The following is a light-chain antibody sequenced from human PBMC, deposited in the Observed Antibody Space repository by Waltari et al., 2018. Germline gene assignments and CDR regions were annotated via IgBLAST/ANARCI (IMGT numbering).Light chain of an antibody. V-gene: IGLV2-14*03. CDR1: SSDIGGYDY. J-gene: IGLJ1*01. CDR3: NSYSDSSIYL. CDR2: DVT. Sequence: QSALTQPASVSGSPGQSITISCAGTSSDIGGYDYVPWYQQHPGKAPKLIIFDVTHRPSGVSNRFSGSKSGNTASLTISGLQSDDEADYFCNSYSDSSIYLFGPGTTVTVL.